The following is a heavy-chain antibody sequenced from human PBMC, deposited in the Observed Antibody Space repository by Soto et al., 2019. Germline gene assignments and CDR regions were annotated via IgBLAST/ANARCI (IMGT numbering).Heavy chain of an antibody. V-gene: IGHV3-15*01. CDR3: TDHDDYGDYFDY. Sequence: PGGSLRLSXAASGFTFSNAWMSWVRQAPGKGLEWVGRIKSKTDGGTTDYAAPVKGRFTISRDDSKNTLYLQMNSLKTEDTAVYYCTDHDDYGDYFDYWGQGTLVTVSS. D-gene: IGHD4-17*01. CDR1: GFTFSNAW. CDR2: IKSKTDGGTT. J-gene: IGHJ4*02.